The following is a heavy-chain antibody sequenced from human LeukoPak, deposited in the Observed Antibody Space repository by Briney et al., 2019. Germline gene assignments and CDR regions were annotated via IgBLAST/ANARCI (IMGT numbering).Heavy chain of an antibody. V-gene: IGHV3-66*01. Sequence: GGSLTLFCTPSVFTDNSKHINWLRQARGRALEWVSILYSGDTTHYADSVKGRFVISRDNSKNTLYLQMNSLRAEDTAVYYCASKTSSSWYLGYWGQGTLVTVSS. CDR2: LYSGDTT. D-gene: IGHD6-13*01. CDR3: ASKTSSSWYLGY. CDR1: VFTDNSKH. J-gene: IGHJ4*02.